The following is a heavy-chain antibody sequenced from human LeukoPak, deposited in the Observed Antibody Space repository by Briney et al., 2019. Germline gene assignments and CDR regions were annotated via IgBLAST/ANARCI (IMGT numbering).Heavy chain of an antibody. Sequence: GGSLRLSCAASGFTFSNYTMNWVRQAPGKGLEWVSSISSRSTYIYYADSLKGRFTISRDNAKNSLYLQMNSLRAEDTALYHCARKGVGGELGGFDYWGQGTLVTVSS. D-gene: IGHD3-16*01. CDR2: ISSRSTYI. J-gene: IGHJ4*02. V-gene: IGHV3-21*04. CDR1: GFTFSNYT. CDR3: ARKGVGGELGGFDY.